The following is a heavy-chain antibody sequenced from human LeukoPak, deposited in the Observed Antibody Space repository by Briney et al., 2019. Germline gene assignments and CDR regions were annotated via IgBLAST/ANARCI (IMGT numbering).Heavy chain of an antibody. D-gene: IGHD1-1*01. V-gene: IGHV1-8*01. Sequence: GASVKVSCKASGYTFTSYDINWVRQATGQGLEWMGWMNPNSGNTGYAQKFQGGVTMTRNTSISTAYMELSSLRSEDTAVYYCARRRNDVYYHYYYMDVWGKGTTVTVSS. CDR1: GYTFTSYD. CDR2: MNPNSGNT. J-gene: IGHJ6*03. CDR3: ARRRNDVYYHYYYMDV.